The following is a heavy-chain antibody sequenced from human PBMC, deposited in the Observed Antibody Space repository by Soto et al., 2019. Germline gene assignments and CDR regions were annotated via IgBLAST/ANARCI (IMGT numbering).Heavy chain of an antibody. V-gene: IGHV3-30-3*01. CDR2: ISFDGSTE. CDR1: GFTFISYA. D-gene: IGHD3-10*01. CDR3: ARSRHGSGSYTHFYYGLDV. J-gene: IGHJ6*02. Sequence: QVQLVESGGGVVQPGRSLRLSCAASGFTFISYAMHWVRQAPGKGLEWVAVISFDGSTEYYADSVKGRFTISRDNSKNKVYLQMNSLRSEDTAVYYWARSRHGSGSYTHFYYGLDVWGQGTTVTVSS.